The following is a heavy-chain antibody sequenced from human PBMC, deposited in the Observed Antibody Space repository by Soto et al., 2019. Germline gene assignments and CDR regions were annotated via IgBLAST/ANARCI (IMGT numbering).Heavy chain of an antibody. V-gene: IGHV3-30-3*01. D-gene: IGHD3-22*01. Sequence: GGSLRLSCAASGFTFSSYAMHWVRQAPGKGLERVAFISYYGSNKYYADSVKGRFTISRDNSKNTLYLQMNSLRAEDTAVYYCARYRTYYYDSSGYGTEVHGMDVWGQGTTVTVSS. J-gene: IGHJ6*02. CDR1: GFTFSSYA. CDR2: ISYYGSNK. CDR3: ARYRTYYYDSSGYGTEVHGMDV.